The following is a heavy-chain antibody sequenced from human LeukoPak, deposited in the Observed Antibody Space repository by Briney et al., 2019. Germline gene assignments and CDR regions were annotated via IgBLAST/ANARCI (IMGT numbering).Heavy chain of an antibody. CDR3: ARDSSSPYYYYMDV. CDR1: GYTFTGYY. V-gene: IGHV1-2*02. CDR2: INPNSGGT. D-gene: IGHD6-6*01. Sequence: ASVKVSCKASGYTFTGYYMHWVRQAPGQGLEWMGWINPNSGGTNYAQKFQGRVTMTRDTSISTAYMELSRLRSDDTAVYYCARDSSSPYYYYMDVWGKGTTVTVSS. J-gene: IGHJ6*03.